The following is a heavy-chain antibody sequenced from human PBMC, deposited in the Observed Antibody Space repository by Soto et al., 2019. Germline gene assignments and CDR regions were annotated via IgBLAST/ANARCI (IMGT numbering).Heavy chain of an antibody. D-gene: IGHD4-4*01. CDR3: ASGQVVTKLLGRNSFDY. V-gene: IGHV4-34*01. CDR2: INHSGST. CDR1: GGSFSGYY. Sequence: SETLSLTCAVYGGSFSGYYWSWIRQPPGKGLEWIGEINHSGSTNYNPSLKSRVTISVDTSKNQFSLKLSSVTAADTAVYYCASGQVVTKLLGRNSFDYWGQGTLVTVSS. J-gene: IGHJ4*02.